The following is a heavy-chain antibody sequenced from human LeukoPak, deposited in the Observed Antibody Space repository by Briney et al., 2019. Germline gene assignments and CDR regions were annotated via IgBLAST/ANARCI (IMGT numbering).Heavy chain of an antibody. J-gene: IGHJ3*02. D-gene: IGHD6-6*01. CDR2: IYYSGST. CDR1: GGSISSSSYY. V-gene: IGHV4-39*01. Sequence: TSETLSLTCTVSGGSISSSSYYWGWIRQPPGKGLEWIGSIYYSGSTYYNPSLKSRVTISVDTSKNQFSLKLSSVTAADTAVYYCARLVSGSEYSSINDAFDIWGQGTMVTVSS. CDR3: ARLVSGSEYSSINDAFDI.